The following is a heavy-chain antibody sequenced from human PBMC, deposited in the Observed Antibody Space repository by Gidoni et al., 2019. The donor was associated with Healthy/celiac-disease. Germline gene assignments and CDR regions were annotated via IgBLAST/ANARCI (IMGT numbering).Heavy chain of an antibody. CDR1: GGSISSGGYS. Sequence: QLQLQESGSGLVKPSQTLSLTCAVSGGSISSGGYSCSWIRQPPGKGLEWIGSIYHSGSTYYTTSLTNRVTISVDRSKNQFDLKLSYVTAEETAVYYCDRGHYYMDVWGKGTTVTVSS. CDR2: IYHSGST. J-gene: IGHJ6*03. V-gene: IGHV4-30-2*01. CDR3: DRGHYYMDV.